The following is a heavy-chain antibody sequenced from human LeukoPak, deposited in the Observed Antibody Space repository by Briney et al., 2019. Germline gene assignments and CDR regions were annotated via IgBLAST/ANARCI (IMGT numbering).Heavy chain of an antibody. D-gene: IGHD3-16*01. Sequence: PGGSLRLSCAASGFTFNSYSMHWVRQAPGKGLECLSSISSSSGYIYYADSVKGRFTISRDNAKNSLYLQMNSLRAEDTAVYYCARFIPLELNVGRFDYWGQGTLVTVSS. CDR3: ARFIPLELNVGRFDY. V-gene: IGHV3-21*01. J-gene: IGHJ4*02. CDR1: GFTFNSYS. CDR2: ISSSSGYI.